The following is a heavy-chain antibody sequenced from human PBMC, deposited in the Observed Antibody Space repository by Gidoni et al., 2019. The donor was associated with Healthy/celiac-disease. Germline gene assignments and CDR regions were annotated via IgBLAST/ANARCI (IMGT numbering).Heavy chain of an antibody. CDR2: ISYDGSNK. CDR1: VLTFSSYA. Sequence: QVQLVESGGGVVQPGRSLRLSCPASVLTFSSYAMHWLRQAPGKGLGWVAVISYDGSNKYYADSVKGRFTISRDNSNNTLYLQMNSLRAEDTAVYYCARDRSAVAFDIWGQGTMVTVSS. V-gene: IGHV3-30*04. J-gene: IGHJ3*02. CDR3: ARDRSAVAFDI. D-gene: IGHD6-6*01.